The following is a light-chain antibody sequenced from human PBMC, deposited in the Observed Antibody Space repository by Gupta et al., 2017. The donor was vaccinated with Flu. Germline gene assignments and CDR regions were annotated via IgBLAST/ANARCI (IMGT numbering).Light chain of an antibody. J-gene: IGLJ1*01. CDR2: DVT. Sequence: QSALTQPPSVSRPPGHSISISCAGTSSDVGRYDYVSWYQQHPDKATKLIIYDVTNRPSGVSSRFSGSKSGNTASLTISGLQAEDETDYYCSSYTSGSTFYVFGTGTKVTVL. V-gene: IGLV2-14*01. CDR3: SSYTSGSTFYV. CDR1: SSDVGRYDY.